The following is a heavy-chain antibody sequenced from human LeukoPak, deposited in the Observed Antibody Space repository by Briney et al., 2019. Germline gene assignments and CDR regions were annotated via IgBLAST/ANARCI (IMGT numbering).Heavy chain of an antibody. D-gene: IGHD3-16*01. Sequence: ASVRVSCKASGYTFTRYDINWVRQATGQGLEWMGWMNPNSGNTGYAQKFQGRVTITRNTSISTAYMELSSLRSEDTAVYYCARGVNTYLWFGGDYMDVWGKGSTVTVSS. CDR3: ARGVNTYLWFGGDYMDV. J-gene: IGHJ6*03. CDR2: MNPNSGNT. CDR1: GYTFTRYD. V-gene: IGHV1-8*03.